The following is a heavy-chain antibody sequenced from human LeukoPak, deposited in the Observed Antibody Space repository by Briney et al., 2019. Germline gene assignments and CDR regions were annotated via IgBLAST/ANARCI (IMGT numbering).Heavy chain of an antibody. Sequence: PSETLSLTCTVSGGSIRRSFWSWIRQPPGKGLEWIGYIFYSGSYNYNPSLKSRVTIAIDTSKNQFSLRLSPVTAADTAMYFCANEDRDKYYFDSWGQGTLVTVSS. J-gene: IGHJ4*02. D-gene: IGHD5-24*01. CDR1: GGSIRRSF. CDR3: ANEDRDKYYFDS. CDR2: IFYSGSY. V-gene: IGHV4-59*01.